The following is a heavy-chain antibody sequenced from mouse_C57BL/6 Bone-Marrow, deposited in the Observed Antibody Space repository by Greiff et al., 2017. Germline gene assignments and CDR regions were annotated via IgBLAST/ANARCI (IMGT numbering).Heavy chain of an antibody. CDR1: GFNIKDDY. D-gene: IGHD1-1*01. CDR2: IDPENGDN. Sequence: VQLQQSGAELVRPGASVKLSCTASGFNIKDDYMHWVKQRPEQGLEWIGWIDPENGDNESASKFQGKATITADTSSNTAYRQLSSLTSEDTADYYCTTRTVVKDYWGQGTTLTVSS. CDR3: TTRTVVKDY. V-gene: IGHV14-4*01. J-gene: IGHJ2*01.